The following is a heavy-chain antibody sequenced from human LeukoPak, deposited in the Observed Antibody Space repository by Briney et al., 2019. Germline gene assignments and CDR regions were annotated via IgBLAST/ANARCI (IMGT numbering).Heavy chain of an antibody. V-gene: IGHV3-30*18. CDR3: AKGEAVADFDY. CDR2: ISYDGSNK. J-gene: IGHJ4*02. CDR1: GFTFSSYG. D-gene: IGHD6-19*01. Sequence: PGGSLRLSCAASGFTFSSYGMHWVRQAPGKGLEWVAVISYDGSNKYYADSVKGRFTISRDNSKNTLYLQMNSLRAEDTAVYYCAKGEAVADFDYWGQGTLVTVSS.